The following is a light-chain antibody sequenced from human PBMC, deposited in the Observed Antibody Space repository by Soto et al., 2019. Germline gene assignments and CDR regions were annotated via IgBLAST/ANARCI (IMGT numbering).Light chain of an antibody. CDR3: QVWDSSSDHPVV. Sequence: SYELTQPPSVSVAPGQTARITCGGNNTGSKSVHWYQQKPGQAPVLVVYDDSDRPSGIPERFSGSNSGNTATLTISRVEAGDEDDYYCQVWDSSSDHPVVFGGGTKLTVL. CDR2: DDS. J-gene: IGLJ2*01. V-gene: IGLV3-21*02. CDR1: NTGSKS.